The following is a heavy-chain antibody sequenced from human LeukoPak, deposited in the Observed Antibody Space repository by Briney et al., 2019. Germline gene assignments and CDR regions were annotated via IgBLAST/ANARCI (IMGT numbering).Heavy chain of an antibody. V-gene: IGHV3-23*01. CDR3: AKLRLGYCSSTSCYYFDY. D-gene: IGHD2-2*01. CDR2: ISGSGGST. Sequence: PGGSLRLSCAASGFTFSSYAMSWVRQAPGKGLEWVSAISGSGGSTYYADSVKGRFTISRDNSKNTLYLQMNSLRAEDTAVYYCAKLRLGYCSSTSCYYFDYWGQGTLVTAS. CDR1: GFTFSSYA. J-gene: IGHJ4*02.